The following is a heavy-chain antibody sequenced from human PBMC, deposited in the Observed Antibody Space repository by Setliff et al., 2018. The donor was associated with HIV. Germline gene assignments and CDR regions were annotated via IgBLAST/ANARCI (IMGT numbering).Heavy chain of an antibody. D-gene: IGHD6-19*01. CDR3: AREPSGWYSKDNWFDP. CDR2: INAGNGNT. Sequence: ASVKVSCKASGYTFTSYAMHWVRQAPGQRLEWMGWINAGNGNTKYSQKFQGRVTITRDTSARTAYMELSSLRSEDTAVYYCAREPSGWYSKDNWFDPWGQGTLVTVSS. CDR1: GYTFTSYA. J-gene: IGHJ5*02. V-gene: IGHV1-3*01.